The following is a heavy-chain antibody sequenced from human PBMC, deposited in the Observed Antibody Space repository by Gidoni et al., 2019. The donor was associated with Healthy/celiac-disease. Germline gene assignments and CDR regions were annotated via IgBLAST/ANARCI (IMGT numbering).Heavy chain of an antibody. CDR2: ISGSGGST. D-gene: IGHD3-10*01. CDR3: ANTYGLSDYFDY. Sequence: EVQLLESGGGLVQPGGSLRLSCAASGFTSSSYAMSWVRQAPGKGLEWVSAISGSGGSTYYADSVKGRFTISRDNSKNTLYLQMNSLRAEDTAVYYCANTYGLSDYFDYWGQGTLVTVSS. CDR1: GFTSSSYA. J-gene: IGHJ4*02. V-gene: IGHV3-23*01.